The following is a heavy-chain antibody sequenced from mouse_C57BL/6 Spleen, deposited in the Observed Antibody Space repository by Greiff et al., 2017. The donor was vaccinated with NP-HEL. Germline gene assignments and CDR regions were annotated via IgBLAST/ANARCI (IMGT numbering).Heavy chain of an antibody. J-gene: IGHJ2*01. D-gene: IGHD3-1*01. Sequence: EVQGVESGGDLVKPGGSLKLSCAASGFTFSSYGMSWVRQTPDKRLEWVATISSGGSYTYYPESVKGRSTISRDNAKNTVYLQMSSLKSEDTAMYYCASTVSQLGYDLDYWGQGTTLTVSS. V-gene: IGHV5-6*01. CDR2: ISSGGSYT. CDR3: ASTVSQLGYDLDY. CDR1: GFTFSSYG.